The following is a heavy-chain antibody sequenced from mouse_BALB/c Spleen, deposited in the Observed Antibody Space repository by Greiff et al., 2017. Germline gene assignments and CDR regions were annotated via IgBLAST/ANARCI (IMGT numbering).Heavy chain of an antibody. CDR1: GFSLTSYG. V-gene: IGHV2-3*01. D-gene: IGHD2-4*01. CDR2: IWGDGST. Sequence: VKLVESGPGLVAPSQSLSITCTVSGFSLTSYGVSWVRQPPGKGLEWLGVIWGDGSTNYHSALISRLSISKDNSKSQVFLKLNSLQTDDTATYYCAKREGRYDYAWFAYWGQGTLVTVSA. CDR3: AKREGRYDYAWFAY. J-gene: IGHJ3*01.